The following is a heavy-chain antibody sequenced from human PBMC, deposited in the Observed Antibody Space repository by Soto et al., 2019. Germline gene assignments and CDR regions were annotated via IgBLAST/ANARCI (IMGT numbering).Heavy chain of an antibody. CDR1: GGSISSGGYY. J-gene: IGHJ2*01. CDR3: ARIRPSWWYFDL. V-gene: IGHV4-31*03. D-gene: IGHD7-27*01. Sequence: QVQLQESGPGLVKPSQTLSLTCTVSGGSISSGGYYWSWIRQHPGKGLEWIGYIYYSGSTYYNPSLKSRVTISVDTSKNQSSLKLSSVTAADTAVYYCARIRPSWWYFDLWGRGTLVTVSS. CDR2: IYYSGST.